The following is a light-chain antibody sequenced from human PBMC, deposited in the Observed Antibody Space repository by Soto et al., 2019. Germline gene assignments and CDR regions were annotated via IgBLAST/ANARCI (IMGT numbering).Light chain of an antibody. Sequence: EIVLAQAPATLSLSPGEIATLSCSASQSVRTKLAWYQQKAGQAPRLLIYGASTRATGIPDRFSGSGSGTEFTLTISSLQSEDFAVYYCQQYNSWPPINFGQGTRLEIK. J-gene: IGKJ5*01. V-gene: IGKV3-15*01. CDR3: QQYNSWPPIN. CDR2: GAS. CDR1: QSVRTK.